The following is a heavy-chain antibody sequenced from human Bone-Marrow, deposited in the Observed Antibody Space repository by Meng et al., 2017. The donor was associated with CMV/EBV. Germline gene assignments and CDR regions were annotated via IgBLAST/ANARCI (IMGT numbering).Heavy chain of an antibody. V-gene: IGHV4-30-4*08. CDR2: IYYSGST. J-gene: IGHJ5*02. CDR1: GGDYS. Sequence: GGDYSWSWVRQPPGKGLEWIGYIYYSGSTYYNPSLKSRVTISVDTSKNQFSLKLSSVTAADTAVYYCARGAYYYDSSGYPRPHWFDPWGQGTLVTVSS. CDR3: ARGAYYYDSSGYPRPHWFDP. D-gene: IGHD3-22*01.